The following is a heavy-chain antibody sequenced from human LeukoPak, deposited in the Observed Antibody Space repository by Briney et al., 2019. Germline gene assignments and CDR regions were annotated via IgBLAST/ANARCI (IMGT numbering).Heavy chain of an antibody. J-gene: IGHJ6*03. V-gene: IGHV3-21*01. D-gene: IGHD6-13*01. CDR2: ISSSSSYI. CDR3: ARERAAAGTPGGRYYYYYMDV. CDR1: GFTFSSYS. Sequence: PGGSLRLSCAASGFTFSSYSMNWVRQAPGKGLEWVSSISSSSSYIYYADSVKGRFTISRDNAKNSLYLQMNSLRAEDTAVYYCARERAAAGTPGGRYYYYYMDVWGKGTTVTVSS.